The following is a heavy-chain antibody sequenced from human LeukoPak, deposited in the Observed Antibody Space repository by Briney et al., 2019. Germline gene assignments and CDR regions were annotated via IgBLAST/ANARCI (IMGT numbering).Heavy chain of an antibody. CDR2: IYYSGST. J-gene: IGHJ5*02. CDR3: ARVGCSSTSCYGLFWFDP. Sequence: SETLSLTCTVSGGSISSSSYYWGWIRQPPGKGLEWIGSIYYSGSTYYNPSLKSRVTISVDTSKNQFSLKLSSVTAADTAVYYCARVGCSSTSCYGLFWFDPWGQGTLVTVSS. D-gene: IGHD2-2*01. CDR1: GGSISSSSYY. V-gene: IGHV4-39*07.